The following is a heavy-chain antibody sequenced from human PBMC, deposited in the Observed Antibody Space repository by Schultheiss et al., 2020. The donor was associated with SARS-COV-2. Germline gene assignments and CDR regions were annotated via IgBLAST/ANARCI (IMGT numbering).Heavy chain of an antibody. D-gene: IGHD2-2*01. J-gene: IGHJ6*02. CDR2: IYYSGST. Sequence: SETLSLTCTVSGGSITSFYWNWIRQHPGKGLEWIGYIYYSGSTYYNPSLKSRVTISVDTSKNQFSLKLSSVTAADTAVYYCARDQVVPAAMFNVWGQGTTVTVSS. V-gene: IGHV4-31*03. CDR3: ARDQVVPAAMFNV. CDR1: GGSITSFY.